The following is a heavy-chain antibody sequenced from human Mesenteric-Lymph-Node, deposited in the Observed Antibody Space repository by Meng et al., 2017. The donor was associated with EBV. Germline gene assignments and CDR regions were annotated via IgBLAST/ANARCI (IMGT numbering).Heavy chain of an antibody. Sequence: QVERVQSGAEVKEPGASVKVSCKASGYTFTDYYLHWVRQAPGQGLEWVGWINPNGGGTNSAQKFRAWVTMSRDTSISTAYMELSRLRSDDTAVYYCARDTLISLITVSGRKLDYWGQGTLVTVSS. J-gene: IGHJ4*02. CDR2: INPNGGGT. D-gene: IGHD6-19*01. V-gene: IGHV1-2*04. CDR3: ARDTLISLITVSGRKLDY. CDR1: GYTFTDYY.